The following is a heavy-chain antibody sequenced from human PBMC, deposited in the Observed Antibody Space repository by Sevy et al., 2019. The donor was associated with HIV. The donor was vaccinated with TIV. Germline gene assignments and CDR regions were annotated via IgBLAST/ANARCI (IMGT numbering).Heavy chain of an antibody. CDR1: GFTFSSYA. Sequence: GGSLRLSCAGSGFTFSSYAMNWVRQAPGKGLEWVSAISGNGGSTFYADSVKGRFSISRDNSKNTLYLQMNSLRAEDTAIYYCAKDLLIEVGEGMDVWGQGTTVTVSS. D-gene: IGHD2-2*01. V-gene: IGHV3-23*01. CDR2: ISGNGGST. J-gene: IGHJ6*02. CDR3: AKDLLIEVGEGMDV.